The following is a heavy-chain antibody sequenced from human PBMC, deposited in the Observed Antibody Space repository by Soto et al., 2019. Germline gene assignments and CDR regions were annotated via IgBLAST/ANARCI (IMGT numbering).Heavy chain of an antibody. J-gene: IGHJ6*02. V-gene: IGHV3-13*04. CDR1: GFTFSSYD. CDR2: IGTAGDT. D-gene: IGHD4-17*01. Sequence: GGSLRLSCAASGFTFSSYDMHWVRQATGRGLEWVSAIGTAGDTYYPGSVKGRFTISRENAKNALYLQMNSLRAGDTAVYYCAKAYPYASSGMDVSSQGTTHNVSS. CDR3: AKAYPYASSGMDV.